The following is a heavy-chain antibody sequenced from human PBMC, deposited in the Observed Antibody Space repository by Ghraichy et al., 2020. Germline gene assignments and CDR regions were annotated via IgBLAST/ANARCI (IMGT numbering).Heavy chain of an antibody. CDR2: IYHSGST. V-gene: IGHV4-30-4*01. J-gene: IGHJ2*01. D-gene: IGHD6-13*01. CDR1: GDSISSGDYY. Sequence: SETLSLTCTVSGDSISSGDYYWSWIRQPPGKGLEWIGNIYHSGSTYYNPSLRSRVTMSVDTSKNHFSLKLSSVTAADTAVYYCARDGSRWGSSQFVNCYFALWGRGALVPVSS. CDR3: ARDGSRWGSSQFVNCYFAL.